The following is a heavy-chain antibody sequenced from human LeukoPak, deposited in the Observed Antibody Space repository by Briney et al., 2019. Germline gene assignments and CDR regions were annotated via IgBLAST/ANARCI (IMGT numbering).Heavy chain of an antibody. CDR2: ISCDGSNK. Sequence: PGGPLRLSCAASGFPFSSYGMHWVRQSPGKGLEWVAVISCDGSNKYYTDSVKGRFTISRDNSKNTLYQQMNSLRAEDTAVYYCAKPNYCSGGSCYSGDYYYYGMDVWGQGTTVTVSS. D-gene: IGHD2-15*01. V-gene: IGHV3-30*18. J-gene: IGHJ6*02. CDR1: GFPFSSYG. CDR3: AKPNYCSGGSCYSGDYYYYGMDV.